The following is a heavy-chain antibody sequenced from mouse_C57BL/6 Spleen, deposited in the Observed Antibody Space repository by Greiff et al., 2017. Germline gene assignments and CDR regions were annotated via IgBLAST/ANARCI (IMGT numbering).Heavy chain of an antibody. CDR2: IDPSDSYT. V-gene: IGHV1-59*01. Sequence: QVQLQQPGAELVRPGTSVKLSCKASGYTFTSYWMHWVKQRPGQGLEWIGVIDPSDSYTNYNQKFKGKATLTVDTSSSTAYMQLSSLTSEDSAGYYCARGLLYYFDDWGQGTTLTVSS. CDR3: ARGLLYYFDD. CDR1: GYTFTSYW. D-gene: IGHD6-2*01. J-gene: IGHJ2*01.